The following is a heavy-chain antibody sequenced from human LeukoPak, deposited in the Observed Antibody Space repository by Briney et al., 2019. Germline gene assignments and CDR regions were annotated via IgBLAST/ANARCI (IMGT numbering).Heavy chain of an antibody. V-gene: IGHV4-59*02. D-gene: IGHD6-13*01. CDR3: ARADSSSWQD. CDR2: IYYSGST. J-gene: IGHJ4*02. Sequence: SSETLSLTCSVSGGSVSSYYWSWIRQPPGKGLEWIGYIYYSGSTNYNPSLKSRVTISIDTSKNQFSLNLSSVTAADTAVYYCARADSSSWQDWGQGTLVTVSS. CDR1: GGSVSSYY.